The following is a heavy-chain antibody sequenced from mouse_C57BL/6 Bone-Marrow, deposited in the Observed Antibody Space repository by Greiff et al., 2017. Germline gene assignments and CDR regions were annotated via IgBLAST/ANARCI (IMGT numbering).Heavy chain of an antibody. D-gene: IGHD4-1*01. CDR1: GYTFTDYE. J-gene: IGHJ2*01. CDR2: IDPETGGT. CDR3: TRWDCIDY. V-gene: IGHV1-15*01. Sequence: VNLVESGAELVRPGASVTLSCKASGYTFTDYEMHWVKQTPVHGLEWIGAIDPETGGTAYNQKFKGKAILTADKSSSTAYMELRSLTSEDSAVYYCTRWDCIDYWGQGTTLTVSS.